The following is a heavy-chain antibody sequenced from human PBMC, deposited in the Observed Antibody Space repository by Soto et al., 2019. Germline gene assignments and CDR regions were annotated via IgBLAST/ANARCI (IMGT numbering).Heavy chain of an antibody. CDR2: ISSSSSYI. CDR1: GFTFSSYS. V-gene: IGHV3-21*01. Sequence: GGSLRLSCAASGFTFSSYSMNWVRQAPGKGLEWVSSISSSSSYIYYADSVKGRFTISRDNAKNSLYLQMNSLRAEDTAVYYCARAYNWNEGTPFDYWGQGTLVTVSS. J-gene: IGHJ4*02. D-gene: IGHD1-1*01. CDR3: ARAYNWNEGTPFDY.